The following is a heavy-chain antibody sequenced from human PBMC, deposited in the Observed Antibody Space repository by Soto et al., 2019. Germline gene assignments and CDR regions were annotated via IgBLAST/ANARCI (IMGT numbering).Heavy chain of an antibody. CDR2: ITPIFGTA. CDR1: GGTFSSYA. Sequence: GASVKVSCKASGGTFSSYAISWVRHAPGQGLEWMGGITPIFGTANYAQKLQGRVTITADESTSTAYMELSSLRSEDTAVYYCARDLETMVRGVIGWFDPWGQGTLVPVSS. J-gene: IGHJ5*02. V-gene: IGHV1-69*13. CDR3: ARDLETMVRGVIGWFDP. D-gene: IGHD3-10*01.